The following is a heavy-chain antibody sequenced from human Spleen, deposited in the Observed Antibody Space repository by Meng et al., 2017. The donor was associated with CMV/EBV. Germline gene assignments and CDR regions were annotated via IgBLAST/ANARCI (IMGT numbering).Heavy chain of an antibody. D-gene: IGHD6-6*01. V-gene: IGHV3-74*01. CDR1: GFTFSSYW. CDR3: ARGRGSSFV. Sequence: GGSLRLSCAASGFTFSSYWMHWVRQAPGKGLVWVSRIDSTGSSTAYADSVKGRFSVSRDNAKNTLYLQMNSLRAEVTAVYYCARGRGSSFVWGQGTLVTVSS. CDR2: IDSTGSST. J-gene: IGHJ4*02.